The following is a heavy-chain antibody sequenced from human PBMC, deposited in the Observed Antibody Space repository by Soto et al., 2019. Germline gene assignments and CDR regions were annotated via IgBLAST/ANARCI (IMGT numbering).Heavy chain of an antibody. D-gene: IGHD3-3*01. J-gene: IGHJ4*02. CDR1: GDSISRGYY. CDR3: ERTDNVGYYPH. V-gene: IGHV4-38-2*01. CDR2: IYHSGTT. Sequence: SETLSLTCAVSGDSISRGYYWAWIRQPPGKGLEYIGSIYHSGTTYYNPSLMSRVTISVDTSKNQFSLNLRSVTAADSAVYYCERTDNVGYYPHCGQGTLVT.